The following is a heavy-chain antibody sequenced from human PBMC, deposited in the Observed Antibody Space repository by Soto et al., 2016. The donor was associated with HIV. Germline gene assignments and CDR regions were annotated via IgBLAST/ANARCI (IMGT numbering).Heavy chain of an antibody. V-gene: IGHV3-23*01. D-gene: IGHD4-4*01. CDR1: GFGLRYNA. J-gene: IGHJ4*02. CDR3: AKDVFDYSANDY. Sequence: EVQLLESGGGLVKPGGSLRLSCAASGFGLRYNAMNWVRQAPGKGLEWVAGSAHDGTSSHHADSVKGRFIISRDNSKNTLYLQMNSLRVDDTAIYYCAKDVFDYSANDYWGQGILVTVSS. CDR2: SAHDGTSS.